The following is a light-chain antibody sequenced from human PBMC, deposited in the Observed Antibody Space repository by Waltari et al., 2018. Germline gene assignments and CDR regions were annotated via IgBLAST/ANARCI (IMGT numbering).Light chain of an antibody. Sequence: SALPQPASVSGSPGQSITISCTRTRSDFTLLDYVSWYQQRPGKVPRLIIYDVVKRPSGVSNRFSGSMSGYTATLTISGLQAEDEADYYCCSYTSSDTYVFGSGTTVTVL. V-gene: IGLV2-14*03. CDR1: RSDFTLLDY. J-gene: IGLJ1*01. CDR3: CSYTSSDTYV. CDR2: DVV.